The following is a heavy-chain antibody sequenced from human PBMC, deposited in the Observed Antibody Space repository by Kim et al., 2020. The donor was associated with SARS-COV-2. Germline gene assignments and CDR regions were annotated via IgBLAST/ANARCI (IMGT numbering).Heavy chain of an antibody. CDR2: ISSSSSTI. D-gene: IGHD5-12*01. CDR1: GFTFSSYS. CDR3: ARRGSGYDVDY. Sequence: GGSLRLSCAASGFTFSSYSMNWVRQAPGKGLEWVSYISSSSSTIYYADSVKGRFTISRDNAKNSLYLQMNSLRAEDTAVYYCARRGSGYDVDYWGQGTLVTVSS. V-gene: IGHV3-48*04. J-gene: IGHJ4*02.